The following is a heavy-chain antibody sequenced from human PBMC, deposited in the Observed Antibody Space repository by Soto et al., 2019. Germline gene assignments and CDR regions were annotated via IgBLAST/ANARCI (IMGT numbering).Heavy chain of an antibody. CDR2: IGSSSTPI. CDR3: ARDPWGSSGYRFPFDF. J-gene: IGHJ4*02. CDR1: GFTFSTYS. V-gene: IGHV3-48*02. Sequence: GGSLRLSCTASGFTFSTYSMNWVRQAPGKGLEWVSYIGSSSTPIYYADSVKGRFTISRDNAKNSLYLQMNSLRDEDTAVYYCARDPWGSSGYRFPFDFWGQGTLVTVSS. D-gene: IGHD3-22*01.